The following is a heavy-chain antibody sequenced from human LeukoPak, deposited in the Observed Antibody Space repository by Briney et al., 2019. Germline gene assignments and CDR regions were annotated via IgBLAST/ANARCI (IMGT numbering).Heavy chain of an antibody. CDR3: ATGSGWYYFDY. CDR1: GFTFSDYW. V-gene: IGHV3-7*01. D-gene: IGHD6-19*01. CDR2: IKQDGTEK. J-gene: IGHJ4*02. Sequence: PGGSLRLSCAASGFTFSDYWMSWVRQAPGEGLQWLASIKQDGTEKYYVDPVKGRFTISRDNAKNSLYLQMSSLRADDTALYYCATGSGWYYFDYWGQGTLVTVSS.